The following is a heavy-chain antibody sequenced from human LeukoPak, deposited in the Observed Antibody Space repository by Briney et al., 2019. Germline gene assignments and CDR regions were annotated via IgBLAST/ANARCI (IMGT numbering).Heavy chain of an antibody. CDR1: GGSISSHY. Sequence: SETLSLTCTVSGGSISSHYWSWIRQPPGKGLEWIGYIYCSGSTNYNPSLKSRVTISVDTSKNQFSLKLSSVTAADTAVYYCARGTGSSGYWGQGTLVTVSS. J-gene: IGHJ4*02. D-gene: IGHD2-15*01. V-gene: IGHV4-59*11. CDR2: IYCSGST. CDR3: ARGTGSSGY.